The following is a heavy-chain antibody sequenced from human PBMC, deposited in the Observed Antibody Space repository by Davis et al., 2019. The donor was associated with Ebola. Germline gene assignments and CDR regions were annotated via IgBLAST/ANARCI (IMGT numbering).Heavy chain of an antibody. CDR2: LKQDGSEG. CDR3: ATQAWTQFDY. J-gene: IGHJ4*02. D-gene: IGHD3/OR15-3a*01. CDR1: RFTFSSYW. Sequence: GESLKISCEDSRFTFSSYWMSWVRQAPGKGLEWVAMLKQDGSEGYYVNSVKGRFTISRDTAKNSLFLQMNSLRAEDTAVYFCATQAWTQFDYWGQGTLVTVSS. V-gene: IGHV3-7*01.